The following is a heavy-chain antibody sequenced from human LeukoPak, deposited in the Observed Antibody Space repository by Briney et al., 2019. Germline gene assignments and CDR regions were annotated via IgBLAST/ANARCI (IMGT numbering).Heavy chain of an antibody. V-gene: IGHV4-39*07. CDR3: ARKWVGLDY. D-gene: IGHD5-12*01. Sequence: SETLSLTCTDSGGSLSSSSYYWGWIRQPPGKGLEWIGSIYYSGSTYYNPSLKSRVTISVDTSKNQFSLKLSSVTAADTAVYYCARKWVGLDYWGQGTLVTVSS. CDR2: IYYSGST. CDR1: GGSLSSSSYY. J-gene: IGHJ4*02.